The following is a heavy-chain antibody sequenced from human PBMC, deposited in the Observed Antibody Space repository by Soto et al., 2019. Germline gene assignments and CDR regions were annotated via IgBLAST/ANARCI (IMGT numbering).Heavy chain of an antibody. V-gene: IGHV3-23*01. CDR2: MSGSSSTT. CDR1: GLTFSNYA. J-gene: IGHJ4*02. D-gene: IGHD1-7*01. Sequence: SLRLACAPSGLTFSNYAMSWVRQAPGGGLEWVSSMSGSSSTTYYADSVRGRFTISRDRSKNTLYLQMSSLRAEDTALYYCAKNQERELPRVIDFWGQGTLVTVSS. CDR3: AKNQERELPRVIDF.